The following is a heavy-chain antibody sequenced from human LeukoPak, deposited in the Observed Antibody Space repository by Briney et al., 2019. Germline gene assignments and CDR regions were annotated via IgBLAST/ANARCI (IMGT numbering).Heavy chain of an antibody. CDR1: GFTFSDYA. J-gene: IGHJ3*02. V-gene: IGHV3-23*01. Sequence: LPGGSLRLSCAASGFTFSDYAMSWVRQAPGKGLEWVSGISGSDTTTTYADSVRGRFTISRDNSKNTLYLQMNSLRAEDTAVYYCAKNRAWELVHDGFDIWGQGKMVTVSS. CDR3: AKNRAWELVHDGFDI. D-gene: IGHD3-10*01. CDR2: ISGSDTTT.